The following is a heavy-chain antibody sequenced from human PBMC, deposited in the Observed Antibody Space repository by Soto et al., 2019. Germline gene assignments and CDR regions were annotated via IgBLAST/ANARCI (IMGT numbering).Heavy chain of an antibody. D-gene: IGHD3-3*02. CDR1: GGTFGNSA. CDR2: IITIFPTP. V-gene: IGHV1-69*12. CDR3: ARDKDRQQLGGNYYYGIDV. J-gene: IGHJ6*02. Sequence: QVQLVQSGAEVKKPGSSVTVSCKASGGTFGNSAISWVRQAPGQELEWMGGIITIFPTPDYAQKFQGRVTITADESTTTAYMELTSLRSEDTAVYYCARDKDRQQLGGNYYYGIDVWGQGTTVTVSS.